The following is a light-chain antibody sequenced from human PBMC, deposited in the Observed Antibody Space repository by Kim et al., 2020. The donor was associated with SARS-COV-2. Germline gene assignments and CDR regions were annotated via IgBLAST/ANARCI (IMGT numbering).Light chain of an antibody. V-gene: IGKV3-20*01. CDR3: HQFGGSPRT. J-gene: IGKJ1*01. CDR2: GAS. Sequence: SPGESAPLSCRASQGVSSTYLAWYQQKPGQPPRLLIYGASSRATGIPDRFSGSGSGTDFTLTISRLESEDFAVYYCHQFGGSPRTFGQGTKVDIK. CDR1: QGVSSTY.